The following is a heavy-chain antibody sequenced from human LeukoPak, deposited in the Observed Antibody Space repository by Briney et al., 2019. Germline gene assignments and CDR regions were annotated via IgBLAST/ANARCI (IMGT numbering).Heavy chain of an antibody. CDR3: ARGLLTIRSRYYYMDV. D-gene: IGHD3-3*01. J-gene: IGHJ6*03. V-gene: IGHV1-8*01. CDR2: MNPNSGNT. Sequence: ASVKVSCKASGYTFTSYDINWVRQATGQGLEWMGWMNPNSGNTGYAQKFQGRVTMTRNTSISTAYMELSSLRSEDTAVYYCARGLLTIRSRYYYMDVWGKGTMVTVSS. CDR1: GYTFTSYD.